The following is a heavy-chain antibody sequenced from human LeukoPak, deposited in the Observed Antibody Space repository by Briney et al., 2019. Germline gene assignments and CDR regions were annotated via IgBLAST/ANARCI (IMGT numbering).Heavy chain of an antibody. V-gene: IGHV4-59*01. CDR3: AREGGSYYHWFDP. CDR2: IYYSGST. CDR1: GGSISSYY. J-gene: IGHJ5*02. Sequence: SETLSLTCTVSGGSISSYYWSWIRQPPGKGLEWIGYIYYSGSTKYNPSLKSRVTISVDTSKNQFSLKLTSVSAADTAVYYCAREGGSYYHWFDPWGQGTLVTVSS. D-gene: IGHD1-26*01.